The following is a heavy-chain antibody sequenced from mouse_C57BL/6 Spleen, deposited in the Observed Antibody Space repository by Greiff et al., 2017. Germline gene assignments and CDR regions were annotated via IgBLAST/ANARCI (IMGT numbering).Heavy chain of an antibody. J-gene: IGHJ2*01. Sequence: VQLQQSGPELVKPGASVKISCKASGYSFTGYYMNWVKQSPEKSLEWIGEINPSTGGTTYNQKFKAKATLTVDKSSSTAYMQLKSLTSEDSAVYYCARSFYDGYYFDYWGQGTTLTVSS. CDR1: GYSFTGYY. CDR3: ARSFYDGYYFDY. D-gene: IGHD2-12*01. V-gene: IGHV1-42*01. CDR2: INPSTGGT.